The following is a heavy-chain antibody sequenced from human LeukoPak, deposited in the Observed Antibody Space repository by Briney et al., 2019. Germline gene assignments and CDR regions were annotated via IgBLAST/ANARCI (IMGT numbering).Heavy chain of an antibody. J-gene: IGHJ2*01. D-gene: IGHD6-19*01. CDR1: GGSISSYY. CDR3: ARDSSGWPNWYFDL. V-gene: IGHV4-59*01. Sequence: SETLSLTCTVSGGSISSYYWSWVRQPPGRGLEWIGYIYYSGSTNYNPSLKSRVTISVDTSKNQFSLKLSSVTAADTAVYYCARDSSGWPNWYFDLWGRGTLVTVSS. CDR2: IYYSGST.